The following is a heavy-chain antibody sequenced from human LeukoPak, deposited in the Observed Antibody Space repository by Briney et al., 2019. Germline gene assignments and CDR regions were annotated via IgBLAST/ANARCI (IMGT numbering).Heavy chain of an antibody. CDR3: ARTSAGYSSSWYGFGVYYYGMDV. D-gene: IGHD6-13*01. Sequence: GGSLRLSCAASGFTFNTYTMNWVRQAPGKGLEWVSYISGSSGIIDYADSVRGRFTISRDNAKNSLYLQMNSLRAEDTAVYYCARTSAGYSSSWYGFGVYYYGMDVWGQGTTVTVSS. V-gene: IGHV3-48*01. CDR2: ISGSSGII. CDR1: GFTFNTYT. J-gene: IGHJ6*02.